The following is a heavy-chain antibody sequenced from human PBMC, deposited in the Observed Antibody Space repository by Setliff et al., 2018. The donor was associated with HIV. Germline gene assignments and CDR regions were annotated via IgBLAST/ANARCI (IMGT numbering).Heavy chain of an antibody. CDR2: IYYSGST. CDR3: AREEGIVGVTANDAFDI. D-gene: IGHD2-21*02. J-gene: IGHJ3*02. Sequence: PSETLSLTCTVSGGSISSHYWSWIRQPPGKGLEWIGSIYYSGSTNYNPSLKSRVTLSVDTSKNHFSLKLSPVTAADTALYYCAREEGIVGVTANDAFDIWGQGTMVTVSS. V-gene: IGHV4-59*11. CDR1: GGSISSHY.